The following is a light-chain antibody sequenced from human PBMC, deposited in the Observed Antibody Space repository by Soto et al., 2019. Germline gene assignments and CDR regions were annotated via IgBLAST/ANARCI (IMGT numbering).Light chain of an antibody. J-gene: IGKJ1*01. CDR3: QQYNNRPPWT. V-gene: IGKV3-20*01. Sequence: LTQSPGTLSLSPGERATLSCRASQSVCRGCLAWYQQKPGQAPRLLVFGVSNRATGIPDRFSGSGSGTDFTLTITSLQSEDFALYYCQQYNNRPPWTFGQGTKVDIK. CDR2: GVS. CDR1: QSVCRGC.